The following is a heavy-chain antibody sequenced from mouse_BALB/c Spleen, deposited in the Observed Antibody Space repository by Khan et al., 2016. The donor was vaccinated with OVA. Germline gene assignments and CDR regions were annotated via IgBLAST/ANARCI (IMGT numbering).Heavy chain of an antibody. CDR2: ITPNNGGT. Sequence: EVQLQQSGPELVKPGASVKIPCKASGYTFTDYNMAGVKQSHGKSLEWIGDITPNNGGTISNQRFKGKATLTVDTSYSTAYLELRSLTADDTAVDYCTRGGHGSPFDDWGQGTTLTVSS. CDR1: GYTFTDYN. J-gene: IGHJ2*01. D-gene: IGHD1-1*01. CDR3: TRGGHGSPFDD. V-gene: IGHV1-18*01.